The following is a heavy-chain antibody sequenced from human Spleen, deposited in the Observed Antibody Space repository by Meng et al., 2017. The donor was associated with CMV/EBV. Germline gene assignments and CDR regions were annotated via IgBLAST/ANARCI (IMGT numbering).Heavy chain of an antibody. J-gene: IGHJ6*02. Sequence: ASVKVSCKASGYSFITYYIHWVRQAPGQGLEWMGRINPDGGTTTYSQKFQGRVTMTRDTSISTAYMELTRLRSDDTAVYYCARQRIFRFLEWLPEPREIQINGLDVWGQGTTVTVSS. CDR2: INPDGGTT. CDR1: GYSFITYY. V-gene: IGHV1-2*02. D-gene: IGHD3-3*01. CDR3: ARQRIFRFLEWLPEPREIQINGLDV.